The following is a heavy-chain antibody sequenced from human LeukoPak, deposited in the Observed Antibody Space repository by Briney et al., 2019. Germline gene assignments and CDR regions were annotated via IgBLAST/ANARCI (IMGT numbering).Heavy chain of an antibody. Sequence: KPSETLSLXCTVSGGSSSSSSYYWGWNRQPPGKGLEWIGSIYYSGSTYYNPSLKSRVTISVDTSKNQFSLKLSSVTAADTAVYYCARHPPYGSGSWGSYYFDYWGQGTLVTVSS. CDR3: ARHPPYGSGSWGSYYFDY. D-gene: IGHD3-10*01. J-gene: IGHJ4*02. CDR1: GGSSSSSSYY. CDR2: IYYSGST. V-gene: IGHV4-39*01.